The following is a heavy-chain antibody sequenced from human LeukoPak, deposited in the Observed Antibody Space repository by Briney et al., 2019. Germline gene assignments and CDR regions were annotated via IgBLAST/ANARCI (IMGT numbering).Heavy chain of an antibody. V-gene: IGHV2-5*02. CDR1: GFSLSTSGVG. CDR3: AHRSQPGYSSSFDY. Sequence: SGPTLVNPTQTLTLDCTFSGFSLSTSGVGVVWIRHPPGKALEWLALIYWDDDKRYNPSLKSRLTITKDTSNNQMVLTMTNMDPVDTATYYCAHRSQPGYSSSFDYWGQGTLVTVSS. J-gene: IGHJ4*02. CDR2: IYWDDDK. D-gene: IGHD6-13*01.